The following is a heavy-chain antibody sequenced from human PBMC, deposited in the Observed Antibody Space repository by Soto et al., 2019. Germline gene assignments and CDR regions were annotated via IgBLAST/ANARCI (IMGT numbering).Heavy chain of an antibody. CDR3: ARSLMEGDY. J-gene: IGHJ4*02. D-gene: IGHD1-1*01. V-gene: IGHV1-46*03. CDR1: GYTFTSSY. Sequence: QVQLVQSGAEVKRPGASVKLSCKASGYTFTSSYIHWVRQAPGQGPEWMAIINPNGGSTNYAQKFQGRVTMTRDTSTTTVYMELSSLTSEDTAVYYCARSLMEGDYWGQGTLVTVSS. CDR2: INPNGGST.